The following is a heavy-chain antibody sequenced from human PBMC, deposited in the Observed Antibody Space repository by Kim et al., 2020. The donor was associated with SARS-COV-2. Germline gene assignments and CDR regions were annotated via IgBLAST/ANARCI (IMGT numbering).Heavy chain of an antibody. V-gene: IGHV4-30-2*01. CDR2: IYHSGST. CDR3: ARAGGSHYGLFDY. D-gene: IGHD1-26*01. Sequence: SETLSLTCAVSGGSISSGGYSWSWIRQPPGNGLEWIGYIYHSGSTYYNPSPKSLVTISVDRSKNQFSLKLSSVTAADTAVNYCARAGGSHYGLFDYWGQGTLGTVSA. CDR1: GGSISSGGYS. J-gene: IGHJ4*02.